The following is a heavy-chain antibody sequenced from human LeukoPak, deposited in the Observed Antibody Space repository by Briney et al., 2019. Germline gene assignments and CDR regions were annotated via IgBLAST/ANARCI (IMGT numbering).Heavy chain of an antibody. CDR3: ARQRTGGRYFDY. J-gene: IGHJ4*02. CDR1: GGSISSSSYY. CDR2: IYYSGST. Sequence: SETLSLTCTVSGGSISSSSYYWGWIRQPPGKGLEWIGSIYYSGSTYYNPSLKSRVTISVDTSKNQFSLKLSSVTAADTAVYYCARQRTGGRYFDYWGQVTLVTVSS. D-gene: IGHD1-14*01. V-gene: IGHV4-39*01.